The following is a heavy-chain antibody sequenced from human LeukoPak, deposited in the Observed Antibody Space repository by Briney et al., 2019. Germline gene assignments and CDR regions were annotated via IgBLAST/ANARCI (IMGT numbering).Heavy chain of an antibody. J-gene: IGHJ6*02. Sequence: GGSLRLSCAASGFTFSRYWMHWLRQAQGKGPVWVSRISTDGSSTSYADSVKGRFTISRDNGKNTLYLQLNSLRAEDTAVYYCASYLTSIPSGMDVWGQGTTVTVSS. CDR2: ISTDGSST. V-gene: IGHV3-74*01. CDR3: ASYLTSIPSGMDV. D-gene: IGHD2/OR15-2a*01. CDR1: GFTFSRYW.